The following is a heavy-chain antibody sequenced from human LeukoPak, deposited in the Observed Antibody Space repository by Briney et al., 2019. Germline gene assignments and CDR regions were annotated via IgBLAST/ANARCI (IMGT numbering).Heavy chain of an antibody. Sequence: GGSLRLSCAASGFTFSNYWMTWVRQAPGKGLEWVAHINQDGSEEHYMDSAKARFTISRDNAKNSLSLQMNSLRAEDTAVYYCVRDGGVSGYDLLDYWGQGALVTVSS. CDR1: GFTFSNYW. CDR2: INQDGSEE. D-gene: IGHD5-12*01. CDR3: VRDGGVSGYDLLDY. V-gene: IGHV3-7*01. J-gene: IGHJ4*02.